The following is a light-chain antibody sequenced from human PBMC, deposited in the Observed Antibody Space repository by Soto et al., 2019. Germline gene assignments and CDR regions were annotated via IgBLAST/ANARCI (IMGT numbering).Light chain of an antibody. V-gene: IGKV3-11*01. J-gene: IGKJ5*01. CDR1: QSISSY. CDR3: QQRSTWPPIT. CDR2: DAS. Sequence: EIVLTQSPATLSLSPGERATLSCRASQSISSYLAWYQQKPGQAPRLLIYDASNRATGIPARFSGSGSGTDFFLTIISLEPEDFAIYYCQQRSTWPPITFGQGTRLEIK.